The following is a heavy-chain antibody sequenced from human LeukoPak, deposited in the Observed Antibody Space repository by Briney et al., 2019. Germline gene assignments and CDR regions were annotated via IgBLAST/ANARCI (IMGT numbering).Heavy chain of an antibody. CDR2: AYPDASET. CDR1: WYSFASYW. Sequence: GQSLKISCKGSWYSFASYWIGWVRQMPRKGLEWRGIAYPDASETPNSASFQGQVTISDDKPISIAYLEWSSLKASDTAMYYCARFLGPSGGLDYWGQGTRVTVSS. J-gene: IGHJ4*02. V-gene: IGHV5-51*04. D-gene: IGHD3/OR15-3a*01. CDR3: ARFLGPSGGLDY.